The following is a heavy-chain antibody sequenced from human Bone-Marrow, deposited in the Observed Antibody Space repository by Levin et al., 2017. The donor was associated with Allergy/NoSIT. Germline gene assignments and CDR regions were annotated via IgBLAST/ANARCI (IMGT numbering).Heavy chain of an antibody. CDR3: ARDGLLVAALDH. Sequence: GESLKISCAASGFTFSDFAMAWVRQAPGKGLEWVSLLSQSGGSAQYADSVKGRFTMSRDNSKNTVYLQMNSLRDEDTAVYYCARDGLLVAALDHWGQGTLVTVSA. CDR2: LSQSGGSA. CDR1: GFTFSDFA. J-gene: IGHJ4*02. D-gene: IGHD6-13*01. V-gene: IGHV3-23*01.